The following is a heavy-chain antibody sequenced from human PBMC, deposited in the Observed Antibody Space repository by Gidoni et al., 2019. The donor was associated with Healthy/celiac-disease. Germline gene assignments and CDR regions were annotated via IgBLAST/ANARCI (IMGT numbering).Heavy chain of an antibody. Sequence: EVQLLESGGGLVQPGGSLRLSCAASGFTFSSYPMRWVRRAPGKGLEWVSAISGSGGSTYYADSVKGRFTISRDNSKNTLYLQMNSLRAEDTAVYYCAKPTTGYCSSTSCSVYYYYYGMDVWGQGTTVTVSS. CDR3: AKPTTGYCSSTSCSVYYYYYGMDV. CDR2: ISGSGGST. CDR1: GFTFSSYP. J-gene: IGHJ6*02. V-gene: IGHV3-23*01. D-gene: IGHD2-2*01.